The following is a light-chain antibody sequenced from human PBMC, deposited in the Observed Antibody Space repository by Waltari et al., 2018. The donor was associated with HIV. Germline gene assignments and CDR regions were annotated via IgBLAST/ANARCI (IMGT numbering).Light chain of an antibody. J-gene: IGLJ3*02. CDR3: AAWDDSLDGIWV. Sequence: QSVLTQSSSASGTPGQRVTISCSGSTSNIGSNYVYWYQQLPGTAPKPLNYRNNPRPSGVPSRFSGPKAGTSASLAISALRSEDEADYYCAAWDDSLDGIWVLGGGTKRTVL. V-gene: IGLV1-47*01. CDR2: RNN. CDR1: TSNIGSNY.